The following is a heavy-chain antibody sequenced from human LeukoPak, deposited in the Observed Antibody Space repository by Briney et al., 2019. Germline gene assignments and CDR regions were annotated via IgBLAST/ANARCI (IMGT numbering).Heavy chain of an antibody. Sequence: GSLRLSCAASGFTFSTYAMSWVRLAPGKGLEWVSGISGSGGSTYYADSVKGRFTSSRDNSNNTLYVQMNSRKVEDTAVYYCAKSGGLSGSGRLAMDVWGQGTTVTVSS. D-gene: IGHD3-10*01. CDR1: GFTFSTYA. CDR3: AKSGGLSGSGRLAMDV. CDR2: ISGSGGST. J-gene: IGHJ6*02. V-gene: IGHV3-23*01.